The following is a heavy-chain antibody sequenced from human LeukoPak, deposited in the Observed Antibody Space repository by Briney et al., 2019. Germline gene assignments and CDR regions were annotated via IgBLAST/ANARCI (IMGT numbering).Heavy chain of an antibody. CDR1: GFTFSSYA. D-gene: IGHD3-16*01. Sequence: PGGSLRLSCAASGFTFSSYAMSWVRQAPGKGLEWVSAISGSGGSTYYADSVKGRFTISRDNSKNTLYLQMNSLRAEDTAVYYCAKTMSRGLRLGELPFDYWGQGTLVTVSS. CDR3: AKTMSRGLRLGELPFDY. V-gene: IGHV3-23*01. J-gene: IGHJ4*02. CDR2: ISGSGGST.